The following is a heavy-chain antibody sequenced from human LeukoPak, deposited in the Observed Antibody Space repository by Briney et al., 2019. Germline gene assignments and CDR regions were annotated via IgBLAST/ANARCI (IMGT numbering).Heavy chain of an antibody. CDR1: GGSISSGSYY. V-gene: IGHV4-61*02. CDR3: ARDLRELRAFDI. D-gene: IGHD1-26*01. CDR2: IYTSGST. Sequence: PSETLSLTCTVSGGSISSGSYYWSWIRQPAGKGLEWIGRIYTSGSTNYNPSLKSRVTISVDRSKNQFSLKLGSVTAADTAVYYCARDLRELRAFDIWGQGTMVTVSS. J-gene: IGHJ3*02.